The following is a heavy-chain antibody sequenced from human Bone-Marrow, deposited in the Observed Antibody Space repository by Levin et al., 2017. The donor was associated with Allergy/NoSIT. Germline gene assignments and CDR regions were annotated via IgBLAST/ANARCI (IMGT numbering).Heavy chain of an antibody. CDR1: GFSLSTNGMR. Sequence: QTLSLTCTFSGFSLSTNGMRVSWIRQPPGKALEWLARVDWDDDKFYSTSLKTRLTISKDTSKNQVVLTMTNMDPVDTATYYCARPRRDGAFDYWGQGTLVTVSS. V-gene: IGHV2-70*04. D-gene: IGHD5-24*01. CDR2: VDWDDDK. J-gene: IGHJ4*02. CDR3: ARPRRDGAFDY.